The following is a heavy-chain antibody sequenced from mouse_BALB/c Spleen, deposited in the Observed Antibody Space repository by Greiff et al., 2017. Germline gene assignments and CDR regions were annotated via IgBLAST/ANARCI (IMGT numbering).Heavy chain of an antibody. CDR2: INSNGGST. CDR3: ARGPIYYDYDGYFDV. CDR1: GFTFSSYG. Sequence: EVMLVESGGGLVQPGGSLKLSCAASGFTFSSYGMSWVRQTPDKRLELVATINSNGGSTYYPDSVKGRFTISRDNAKNTLYLQMSSLKSEDTAMYYCARGPIYYDYDGYFDVWGAGTTVTVSS. D-gene: IGHD2-4*01. V-gene: IGHV5-6-3*01. J-gene: IGHJ1*01.